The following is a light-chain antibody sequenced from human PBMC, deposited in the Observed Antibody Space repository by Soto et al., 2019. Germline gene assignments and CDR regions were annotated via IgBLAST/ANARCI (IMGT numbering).Light chain of an antibody. CDR1: SGHSSYA. CDR3: QTWGADSVI. CDR2: LNSDGSH. V-gene: IGLV4-69*01. Sequence: QAVVTQSPSASASLGASVKLTCTLSSGHSSYAIAWHRQQPEKGPRFLMKLNSDGSHSKGDGISDRFSGSSSGAERYLTISSLQSEDEADYYCQTWGADSVIFGGGTKLTVL. J-gene: IGLJ2*01.